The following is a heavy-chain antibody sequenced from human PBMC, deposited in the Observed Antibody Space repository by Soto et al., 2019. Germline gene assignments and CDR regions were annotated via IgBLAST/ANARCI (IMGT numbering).Heavy chain of an antibody. CDR3: AKDRGPYCSGGICYPPSWFDP. CDR2: ITGIDGRT. D-gene: IGHD2-15*01. CDR1: GFTFGNYA. J-gene: IGHJ5*02. Sequence: PEGSLRLSCVGSGFTFGNYAMSWVRQAPGKGLEWVSSITGIDGRTYYADSVKGRFTISRDNPKNTLYLQMNNLRAEDTAMFYCAKDRGPYCSGGICYPPSWFDPWGQGAQVTVSS. V-gene: IGHV3-23*01.